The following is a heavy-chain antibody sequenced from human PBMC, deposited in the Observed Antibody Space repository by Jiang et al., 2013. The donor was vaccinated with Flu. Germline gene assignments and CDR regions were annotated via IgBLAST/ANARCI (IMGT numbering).Heavy chain of an antibody. J-gene: IGHJ4*02. CDR2: IYHMGAP. CDR3: ARGHSSSWYTFDY. Sequence: EWIGYIYHMGAPTTTRPSKSRVTISVDRSKNQFSLKLSSVTAADTAVYYCARGHSSSWYTFDYWGQGTLVTVSS. D-gene: IGHD6-13*01. V-gene: IGHV4-30-2*01.